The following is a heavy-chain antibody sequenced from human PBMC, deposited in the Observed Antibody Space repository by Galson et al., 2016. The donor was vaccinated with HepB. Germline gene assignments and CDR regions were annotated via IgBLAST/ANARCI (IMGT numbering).Heavy chain of an antibody. CDR2: ISAYNEHT. J-gene: IGHJ4*02. Sequence: SVKVSCKAIGFTFSDYVIAWVRQAPGQGLEWMGRISAYNEHTNYAQHLQGSFTLTTATSTRTAYMELSSLRSDDTAVYYGARAGVSDCWRGYMGRYFDYWGQGTLVTVSS. V-gene: IGHV1-18*01. D-gene: IGHD3-3*01. CDR1: GFTFSDYV. CDR3: ARAGVSDCWRGYMGRYFDY.